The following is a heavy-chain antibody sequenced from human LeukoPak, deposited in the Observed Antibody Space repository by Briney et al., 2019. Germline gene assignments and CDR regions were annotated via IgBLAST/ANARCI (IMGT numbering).Heavy chain of an antibody. Sequence: GRSLRLSCAASGFTFSSYGMHWVRQAPGKGLEWVAVISYDGSNKYYADSVKGRFTISRDNSKNTLYLQMNSLRAEDTAVYYCARDPSPYYYGSGSHDYWGQGTLVTVSS. CDR3: ARDPSPYYYGSGSHDY. J-gene: IGHJ4*02. D-gene: IGHD3-10*01. CDR2: ISYDGSNK. CDR1: GFTFSSYG. V-gene: IGHV3-30*04.